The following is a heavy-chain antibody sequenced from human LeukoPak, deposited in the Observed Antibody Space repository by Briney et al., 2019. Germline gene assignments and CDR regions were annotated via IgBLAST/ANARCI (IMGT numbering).Heavy chain of an antibody. Sequence: SETLSLTCTVSGGSISSSSYYWGWIRQPPGKGLEWIGSIYYSGSTYYNPSLKSRVTISVDTSKNQFSLKLSSVTAADTAAYYCASALPGATSYRSGIYGMDVWGQGTTVTVSS. CDR1: GGSISSSSYY. D-gene: IGHD1-26*01. V-gene: IGHV4-39*01. CDR3: ASALPGATSYRSGIYGMDV. CDR2: IYYSGST. J-gene: IGHJ6*02.